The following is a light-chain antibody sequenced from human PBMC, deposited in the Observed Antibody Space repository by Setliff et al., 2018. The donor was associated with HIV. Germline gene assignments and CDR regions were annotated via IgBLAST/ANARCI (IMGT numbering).Light chain of an antibody. Sequence: QSALTQPASVSGSPGQSITISCTGTSSDIGAYNYVSWYQQYPGKAPKLVIYDVTLRPSGVSNRFSGSKSGNTASLTISGLQAEDEGDYYCYSYTSGTSYVFGGGTKVTVL. CDR3: YSYTSGTSYV. J-gene: IGLJ1*01. CDR2: DVT. CDR1: SSDIGAYNY. V-gene: IGLV2-14*03.